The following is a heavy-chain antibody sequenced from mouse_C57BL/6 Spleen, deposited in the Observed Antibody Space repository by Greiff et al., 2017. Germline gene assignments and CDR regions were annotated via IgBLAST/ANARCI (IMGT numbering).Heavy chain of an antibody. CDR1: GYTFTDYY. D-gene: IGHD4-1*01. V-gene: IGHV1-76*01. J-gene: IGHJ4*01. CDR3: ARGTDYYARDY. Sequence: VQLKQSGAELVRPGASVKLSCKASGYTFTDYYINWVKQRPGQGLEWIARIYPGSGNTYYNEKFKGKATLTAEKSSSTAYMQLSSLTSEDSAVYFCARGTDYYARDYWGQGTSVTVSS. CDR2: IYPGSGNT.